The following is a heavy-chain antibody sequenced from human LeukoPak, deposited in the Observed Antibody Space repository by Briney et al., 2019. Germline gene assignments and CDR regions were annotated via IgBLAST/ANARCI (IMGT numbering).Heavy chain of an antibody. V-gene: IGHV1-18*01. J-gene: IGHJ4*02. CDR3: ARFPQEGMAVAAIDY. Sequence: ASVKVSCKASGYTFTSYGISWVRQAPGQGLEWMGWISAYNGNTNYAQKLQGRVTMTTDTSTSTAYMELRSLRSDDTAVYYWARFPQEGMAVAAIDYWGEGTLVTVSS. D-gene: IGHD6-19*01. CDR1: GYTFTSYG. CDR2: ISAYNGNT.